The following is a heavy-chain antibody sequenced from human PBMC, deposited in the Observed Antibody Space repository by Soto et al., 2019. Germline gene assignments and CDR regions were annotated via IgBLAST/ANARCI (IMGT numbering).Heavy chain of an antibody. CDR3: ARDIVVVPAATHYYYYGMDV. CDR2: INQDGSDK. D-gene: IGHD2-2*01. V-gene: IGHV3-7*01. J-gene: IGHJ6*02. Sequence: EVQLVESGGGLVQPGGSLRLSCAASGFTFSSFWMSWVRQAPGKGLEWVANINQDGSDKYYVDSVKGRFTISRDNAKNSLYLQMNSLRAEDTAVYCCARDIVVVPAATHYYYYGMDVWGQGTTVTVSS. CDR1: GFTFSSFW.